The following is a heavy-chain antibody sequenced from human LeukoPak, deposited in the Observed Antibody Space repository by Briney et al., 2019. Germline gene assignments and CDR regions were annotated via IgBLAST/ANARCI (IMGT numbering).Heavy chain of an antibody. J-gene: IGHJ3*02. CDR1: GYTFTGYY. V-gene: IGHV1-2*02. Sequence: ASVTVSCKASGYTFTGYYMHWVRQAPGQGLEWMGWINPNSGGTNYAQKFQGRVTMTRDTSISTAYMELSRLRSDDTAVYYCARSTPSSWYAAFDIWGQGTMVTVSS. D-gene: IGHD6-13*01. CDR3: ARSTPSSWYAAFDI. CDR2: INPNSGGT.